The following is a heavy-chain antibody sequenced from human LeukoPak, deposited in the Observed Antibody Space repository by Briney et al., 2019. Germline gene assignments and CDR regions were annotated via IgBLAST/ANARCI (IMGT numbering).Heavy chain of an antibody. Sequence: GASVKVSRKASGYTFTGYYIHWVRQAPGQGLEWMGWINPNNGGTNYVQKFQGWVTMTRDTSISTAYMELSRLRSDDTAVYYCARDRHSGNYYLDYWGQGTLVTVSS. CDR3: ARDRHSGNYYLDY. CDR1: GYTFTGYY. J-gene: IGHJ4*02. CDR2: INPNNGGT. D-gene: IGHD1-26*01. V-gene: IGHV1-2*04.